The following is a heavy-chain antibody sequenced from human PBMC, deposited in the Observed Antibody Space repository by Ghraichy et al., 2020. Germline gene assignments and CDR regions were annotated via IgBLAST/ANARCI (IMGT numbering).Heavy chain of an antibody. V-gene: IGHV4-59*01. CDR2: IYYSGST. D-gene: IGHD5-18*01. CDR1: GGSISSYY. CDR3: ARDPGGYNRLDY. J-gene: IGHJ4*02. Sequence: SETLSLTCTVSGGSISSYYWSWIRQPPGKGLEWIGHIYYSGSTNYNPSLKSRVTISVDTSKNQFSLKLSSVTAADTAVYYCARDPGGYNRLDYWGQGMLVTVSS.